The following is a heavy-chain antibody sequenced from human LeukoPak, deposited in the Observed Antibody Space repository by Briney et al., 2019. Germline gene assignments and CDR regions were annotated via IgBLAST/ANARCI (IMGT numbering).Heavy chain of an antibody. D-gene: IGHD1-26*01. CDR3: ARDWWEPRGAFDI. J-gene: IGHJ3*02. CDR2: MNPNSGNT. Sequence: GASVNVSYRTSGYTFTSYDINWVRQATGQGLEWMGWMNPNSGNTGYAQKFQGRVTMTRDTSTSTVYMELSSLRSEDTAVYYCARDWWEPRGAFDIWGQGTMVTVSS. V-gene: IGHV1-8*02. CDR1: GYTFTSYD.